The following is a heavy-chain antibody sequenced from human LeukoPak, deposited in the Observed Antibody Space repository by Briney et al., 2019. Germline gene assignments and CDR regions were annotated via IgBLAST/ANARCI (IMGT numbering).Heavy chain of an antibody. J-gene: IGHJ5*02. V-gene: IGHV3-23*01. D-gene: IGHD3-22*01. CDR3: AKDGSSSGSDWLDP. CDR1: GFTLCSYA. Sequence: GGSLRLSCAPSGFTLCSYAMRWAPRARGKGVEGVSDISGSGDSTYCAHSVKGRYILHRKNSKNTLYLHMNSLRAKGTAVYYCAKDGSSSGSDWLDPWGQGTLVTVSS. CDR2: ISGSGDST.